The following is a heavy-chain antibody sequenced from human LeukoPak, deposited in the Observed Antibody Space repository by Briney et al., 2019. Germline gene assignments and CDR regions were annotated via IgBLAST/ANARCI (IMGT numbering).Heavy chain of an antibody. D-gene: IGHD1-1*01. CDR2: ISGSGGST. CDR3: AKAWYNWNDEGY. CDR1: GFTFSSAW. Sequence: GGSLRLSCAASGFTFSSAWMTWVRQAPGKGLEWVSAISGSGGSTYYADSVKGRFTISRDNSKNTLYLQMNSLRAEDTAVYYCAKAWYNWNDEGYWDQGTLVTVSS. V-gene: IGHV3-23*01. J-gene: IGHJ4*02.